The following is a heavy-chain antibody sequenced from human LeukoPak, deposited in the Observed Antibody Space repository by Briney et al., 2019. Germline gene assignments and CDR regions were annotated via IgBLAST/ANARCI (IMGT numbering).Heavy chain of an antibody. Sequence: ASVKVSCKASRGTFSSYTFSWVRQAPGQGLEWMGVIIPIFGTANYAQKFQGRVTISADESTSTAYMELSSLRSEDTAVYYCARGGFLYSGYDWGFDYWGQGTLVTVSS. D-gene: IGHD5-12*01. CDR1: RGTFSSYT. CDR2: IIPIFGTA. J-gene: IGHJ4*02. V-gene: IGHV1-69*01. CDR3: ARGGFLYSGYDWGFDY.